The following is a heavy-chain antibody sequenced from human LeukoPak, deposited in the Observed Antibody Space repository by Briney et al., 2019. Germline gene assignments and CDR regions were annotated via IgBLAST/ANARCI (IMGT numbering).Heavy chain of an antibody. CDR2: IYYSGTT. D-gene: IGHD3-22*01. CDR3: ARDLVDSSGFYYYGFDP. CDR1: GGSISSADYY. Sequence: SETLSLTCTVSGGSISSADYYWSWIRQPPGKGLEWIGYIYYSGTTYYNPSLKSRVTISVDTSKNQFSLRLNSVTAADTAVYYCARDLVDSSGFYYYGFDPWGQGTLVTVSS. J-gene: IGHJ5*02. V-gene: IGHV4-30-4*01.